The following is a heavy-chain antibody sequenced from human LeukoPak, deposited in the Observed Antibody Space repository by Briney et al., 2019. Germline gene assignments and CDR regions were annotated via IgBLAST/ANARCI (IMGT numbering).Heavy chain of an antibody. CDR3: ARDPYYDILTGYRPFDY. D-gene: IGHD3-9*01. J-gene: IGHJ4*02. Sequence: ASVKVSCKASGYTFTSYGISWVRQAPGQGLEWMRWISAYNGNTNYAQKLQGRVTMTTDTSTSTAYMELRSLRSDDTAVYYCARDPYYDILTGYRPFDYWGQGTLVTVSS. CDR2: ISAYNGNT. CDR1: GYTFTSYG. V-gene: IGHV1-18*01.